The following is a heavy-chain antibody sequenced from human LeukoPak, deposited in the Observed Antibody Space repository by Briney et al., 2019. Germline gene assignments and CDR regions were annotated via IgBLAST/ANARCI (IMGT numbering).Heavy chain of an antibody. Sequence: ASVKVSCKASGYTFTSYAMNWVRQAPGQGLEWMGWINPDSSGTNYAQRFQGRVTMTRDTSISTAYMELRRLRSDDTAVYYCARDRSNYGHKQGVGYWGQGTLVTVSS. D-gene: IGHD5-24*01. J-gene: IGHJ4*02. CDR3: ARDRSNYGHKQGVGY. V-gene: IGHV1-2*02. CDR1: GYTFTSYA. CDR2: INPDSSGT.